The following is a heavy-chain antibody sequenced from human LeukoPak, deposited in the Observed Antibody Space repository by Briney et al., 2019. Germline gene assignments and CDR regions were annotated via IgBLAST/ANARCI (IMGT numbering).Heavy chain of an antibody. J-gene: IGHJ4*02. V-gene: IGHV1-18*01. Sequence: ASVKVSCKASGYTFTSYGISWVRQAPGQGLEWMGWISAYNGNTNYAQKLQGRVTMTTDTSTSTAYMELRSLRSDDTAVYYCARDPHQYNIVVVPAATTLDYWGQGTLVTVSP. CDR2: ISAYNGNT. D-gene: IGHD2-2*01. CDR1: GYTFTSYG. CDR3: ARDPHQYNIVVVPAATTLDY.